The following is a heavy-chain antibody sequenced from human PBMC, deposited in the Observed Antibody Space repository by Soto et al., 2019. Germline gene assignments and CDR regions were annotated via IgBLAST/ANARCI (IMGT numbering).Heavy chain of an antibody. CDR1: GGTFSSYT. Sequence: QVQLVQSGAEVKKPGSSVKVSCKASGGTFSSYTISWVRQAPGQGLEWMGRIIPILGIANYAQKFQGRVTITADKSTSTAYMELSSLRSEDTAVYYCARGADYYGSEDCWGQGTLFTVSS. CDR2: IIPILGIA. CDR3: ARGADYYGSEDC. V-gene: IGHV1-69*02. D-gene: IGHD3-10*01. J-gene: IGHJ4*02.